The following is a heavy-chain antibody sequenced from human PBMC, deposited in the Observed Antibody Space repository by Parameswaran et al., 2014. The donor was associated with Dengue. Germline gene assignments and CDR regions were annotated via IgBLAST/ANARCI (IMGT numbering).Heavy chain of an antibody. D-gene: IGHD3-3*01. V-gene: IGHV2-5*08. Sequence: ARWIRQPPGKALEWLALIYWDDDKRYSPSLKSRLTITKDTSKNQVVLTMTNMDPVDTATYYCAHRRYDFWSGRIKSLDAFDIWGQGTMVTVSS. CDR3: AHRRYDFWSGRIKSLDAFDI. J-gene: IGHJ3*02. CDR2: IYWDDDK.